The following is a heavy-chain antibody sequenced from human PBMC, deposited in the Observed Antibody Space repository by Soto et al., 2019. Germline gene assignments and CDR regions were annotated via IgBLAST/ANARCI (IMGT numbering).Heavy chain of an antibody. CDR2: FDPEDGET. CDR3: ATDLAAAGTLVPP. CDR1: GYRLTELS. J-gene: IGHJ5*02. Sequence: ASVKVSCTVSGYRLTELSMHWVRQAPGKGLEWMGGFDPEDGETIYAQKFQGRVTMTEDTSTDTAYMELSSLRSEDTAVYYCATDLAAAGTLVPPWGQGTLVTVSS. D-gene: IGHD6-13*01. V-gene: IGHV1-24*01.